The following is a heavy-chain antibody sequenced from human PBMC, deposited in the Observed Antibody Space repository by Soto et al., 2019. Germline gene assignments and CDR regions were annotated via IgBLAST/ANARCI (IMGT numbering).Heavy chain of an antibody. Sequence: PSETLSLTCTVSGVSVSSDSYYWGWIRQPPGKGLEWIGSFFYSGNTYYNPSLKSRVAISVDTSKNQFSLKLSSVTAADTAMYYCGRSGLGLATLKIPDYWGQGALVTVSS. CDR2: FFYSGNT. V-gene: IGHV4-39*01. J-gene: IGHJ4*02. D-gene: IGHD5-12*01. CDR3: GRSGLGLATLKIPDY. CDR1: GVSVSSDSYY.